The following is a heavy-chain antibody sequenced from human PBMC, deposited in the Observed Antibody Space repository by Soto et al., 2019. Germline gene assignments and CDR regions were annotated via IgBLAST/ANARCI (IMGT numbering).Heavy chain of an antibody. Sequence: GESLKISCKGSGYSFSTYWIAWVRQLPGRGLEWMGTIFPADSDARYSPSFQGQVTISADKSISTAYLQWSSLKASDIAMYYCAITGYNGPFDYWGQGTLVTVSS. CDR1: GYSFSTYW. CDR3: AITGYNGPFDY. CDR2: IFPADSDA. J-gene: IGHJ4*02. D-gene: IGHD5-12*01. V-gene: IGHV5-51*01.